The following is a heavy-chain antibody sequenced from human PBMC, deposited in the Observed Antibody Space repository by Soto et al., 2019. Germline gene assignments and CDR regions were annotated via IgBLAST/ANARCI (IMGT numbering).Heavy chain of an antibody. CDR1: GYTFTSYG. Sequence: ASVKVSCKASGYTFTSYGISWVRQAPGQGLEWMGWTSAYNGNTNYAPRLQGRVTMTTDTSTSTAYMELRSLRSDDTAVYYCARVVGALGHWFDPWGQGTLVTVSS. V-gene: IGHV1-18*01. J-gene: IGHJ5*02. D-gene: IGHD1-26*01. CDR2: TSAYNGNT. CDR3: ARVVGALGHWFDP.